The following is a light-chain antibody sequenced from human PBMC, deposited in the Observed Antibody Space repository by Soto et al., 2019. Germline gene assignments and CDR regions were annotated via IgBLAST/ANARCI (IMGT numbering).Light chain of an antibody. J-gene: IGLJ2*01. CDR3: AAWDDSLSGVV. Sequence: QAVVTQPPSASGTPGQRVTISCSGSDSNIGNNFVYWYQHVPGTAPKLVIYLNDRRPSGVPDRFSGSKSGTSASLAISGLRSEDEADYYCAAWDDSLSGVVFGGGTKLTVL. V-gene: IGLV1-47*02. CDR2: LND. CDR1: DSNIGNNF.